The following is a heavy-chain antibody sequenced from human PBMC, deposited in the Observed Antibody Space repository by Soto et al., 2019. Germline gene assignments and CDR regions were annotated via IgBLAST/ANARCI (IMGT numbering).Heavy chain of an antibody. D-gene: IGHD4-17*01. CDR3: ARASMTTIPMDV. CDR2: IHYSGTT. V-gene: IGHV4-59*01. CDR1: GTSISSYY. J-gene: IGHJ6*02. Sequence: SETLSLTCTVSGTSISSYYWSWIRQPPGKGLEWIANIHYSGTTNYNPSLASRVTISVDTSKNQFSLKLTSVTAADTAMYYCARASMTTIPMDVWGRGTMVTVSS.